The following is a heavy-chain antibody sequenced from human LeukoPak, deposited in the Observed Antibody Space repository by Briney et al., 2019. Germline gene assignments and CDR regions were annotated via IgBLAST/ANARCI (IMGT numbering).Heavy chain of an antibody. Sequence: ASVKVSCKASGYTFTSYYMHWVRQAPGQGLEWMGIINPSGGSTSYAQKFQGRVTMTTDTSTSTAYMELRSLRSDDTAVYYCARARYYYGSGSPLGWFDPWGQGTLVTVSS. CDR3: ARARYYYGSGSPLGWFDP. CDR2: INPSGGST. CDR1: GYTFTSYY. D-gene: IGHD3-10*01. V-gene: IGHV1-46*01. J-gene: IGHJ5*02.